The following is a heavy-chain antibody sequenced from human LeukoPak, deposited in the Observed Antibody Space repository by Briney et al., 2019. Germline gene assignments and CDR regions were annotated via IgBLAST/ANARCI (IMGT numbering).Heavy chain of an antibody. CDR1: GFTFSSYG. CDR3: AKGMYYYDSSGYSKLDY. D-gene: IGHD3-22*01. Sequence: GGSLRLSCAASGFTFSSYGMHWVRQAPGKGLEWVAFIRYDGSNKYYADSVKGRFTISRDNSKNTLYLQMNSLRAEDTAVYYCAKGMYYYDSSGYSKLDYWGQGTLVTVSS. V-gene: IGHV3-30*02. J-gene: IGHJ4*02. CDR2: IRYDGSNK.